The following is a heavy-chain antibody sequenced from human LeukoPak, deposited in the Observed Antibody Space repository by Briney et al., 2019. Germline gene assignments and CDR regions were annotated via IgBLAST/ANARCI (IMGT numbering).Heavy chain of an antibody. J-gene: IGHJ5*02. CDR1: GRSSSSYY. D-gene: IGHD3-3*01. CDR3: AKGDPFSYYDFWSGYYPSINWFDP. Sequence: SETLSLTCSVSGRSSSSYYCSWIRQPPGKGLEWIGYIYYSGSTNYNPSLKSRVTISVDTSKNQFSLKLSSVTAADTAVYYCAKGDPFSYYDFWSGYYPSINWFDPWGQGTLVTVSS. CDR2: IYYSGST. V-gene: IGHV4-59*01.